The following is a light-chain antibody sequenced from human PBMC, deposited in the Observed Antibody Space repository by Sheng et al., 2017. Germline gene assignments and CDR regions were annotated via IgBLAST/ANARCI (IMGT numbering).Light chain of an antibody. Sequence: DIHMTQSPSSLSASVGDRVTITCRASQRIGNYLNWYQQKAERAPNLLIYAASTLQSGVPSRFSGSGSGTDFTLTISSLRPEDFATYYCQQYNSFPFTFGPGTKVDIK. J-gene: IGKJ3*01. CDR1: QRIGNY. CDR3: QQYNSFPFT. CDR2: AAS. V-gene: IGKV1-39*01.